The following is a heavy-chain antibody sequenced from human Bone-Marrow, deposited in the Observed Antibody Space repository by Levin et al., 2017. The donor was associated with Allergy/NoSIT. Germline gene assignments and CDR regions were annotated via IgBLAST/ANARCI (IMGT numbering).Heavy chain of an antibody. V-gene: IGHV1-2*02. CDR3: ARVDSDYGDDGNSNWFDP. CDR2: INPNSGGT. J-gene: IGHJ5*02. D-gene: IGHD4-17*01. CDR1: GYTFTGYY. Sequence: ASVKVSCKASGYTFTGYYMHWVRQAPGQGLEWMGWINPNSGGTNYAQKFQGRVTMTRDTSISTAYMELSRLRSDDTAVYYCARVDSDYGDDGNSNWFDPWGQGTLVTVSS.